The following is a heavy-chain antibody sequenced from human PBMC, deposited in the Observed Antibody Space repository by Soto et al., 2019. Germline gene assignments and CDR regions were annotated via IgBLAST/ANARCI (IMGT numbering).Heavy chain of an antibody. D-gene: IGHD6-13*01. CDR1: VSPISCYC. CDR3: EKDGSRSLEAMDV. Sequence: GSMILSSTPSVSPISCYCGHWVSQSPGKGLEGVAVIVYYGAYKYYADSVSGRFAISRDNSANTLYLEMNSLRVEETADYYCEKDGSRSLEAMDVWGQGNTVNVP. J-gene: IGHJ6*02. V-gene: IGHV3-33*03. CDR2: IVYYGAYK.